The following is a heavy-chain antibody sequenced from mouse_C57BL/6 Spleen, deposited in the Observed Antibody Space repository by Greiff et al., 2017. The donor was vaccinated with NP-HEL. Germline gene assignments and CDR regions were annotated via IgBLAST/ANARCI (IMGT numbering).Heavy chain of an antibody. J-gene: IGHJ4*01. CDR1: GFTFSDYG. V-gene: IGHV5-17*01. CDR2: ISSGSSTI. Sequence: EVKLMESGGGLVKPGGSLKLSCAASGFTFSDYGMHWVRQAPEKGLEWVAYISSGSSTIYYADTVKGRFTISRDHAKNTLFLQMTSLRSEDTAMYYCARRRLLHYYAMDYWGQGTSVTVSS. D-gene: IGHD2-3*01. CDR3: ARRRLLHYYAMDY.